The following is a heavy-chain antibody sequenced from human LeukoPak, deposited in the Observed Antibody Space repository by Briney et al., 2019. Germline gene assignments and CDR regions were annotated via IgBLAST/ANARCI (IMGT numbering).Heavy chain of an antibody. D-gene: IGHD4-17*01. CDR1: GFTFSSYA. Sequence: PGGSLRLSCAASGFTFSSYAMHWVRQAPGKGLEWVAVISYDGSNKYYADSVKGRFTISRDNSKNTLYLQMNSLRAEDTAVYYCARESSYGDYVDYYYGMDVWGQGTTVTVSS. CDR2: ISYDGSNK. J-gene: IGHJ6*02. V-gene: IGHV3-30-3*01. CDR3: ARESSYGDYVDYYYGMDV.